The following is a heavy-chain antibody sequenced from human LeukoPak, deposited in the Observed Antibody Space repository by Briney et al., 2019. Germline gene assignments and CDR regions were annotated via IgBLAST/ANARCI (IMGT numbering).Heavy chain of an antibody. V-gene: IGHV3-7*01. CDR3: ARDKIVGATHFDY. D-gene: IGHD1-26*01. J-gene: IGHJ4*02. Sequence: GGSLRLSCAASGLTYSRYWMSWVRQAPGKGLEWVANIKEDGSEKYYVDSVKGRFTISRDNAKNSLYLQMNSLRAEDTAVYYCARDKIVGATHFDYWGQGTLVTVSS. CDR1: GLTYSRYW. CDR2: IKEDGSEK.